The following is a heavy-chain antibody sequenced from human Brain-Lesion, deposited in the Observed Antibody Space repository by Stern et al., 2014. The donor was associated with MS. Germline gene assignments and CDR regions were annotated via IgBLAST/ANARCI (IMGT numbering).Heavy chain of an antibody. D-gene: IGHD6-13*01. CDR1: GGSISSSNW. V-gene: IGHV4-4*02. J-gene: IGHJ4*02. CDR3: ARFPASRPHVFDS. Sequence: VQLVESGPGLVKPSGTLSLTCAVSGGSISSSNWWGWVRQSPGKGLGWIGESDHSGSTIYNPSLKSRVTVSVDKSKTRFSLTRRSVTAADTAVYFCARFPASRPHVFDSWGQGTLVTVSS. CDR2: SDHSGST.